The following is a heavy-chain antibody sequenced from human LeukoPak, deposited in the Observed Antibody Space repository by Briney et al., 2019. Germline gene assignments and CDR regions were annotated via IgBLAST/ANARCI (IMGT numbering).Heavy chain of an antibody. V-gene: IGHV3-74*01. CDR3: VWMSPPGG. Sequence: GGSLRLSCAASGFTFSSYWMHWVRQAPGKGLVWVSRINSDGSTTNCADPVKGRFTISRDNAKNTLYLQMNSLRAEDTAVYYCVWMSPPGGWGQGTLVTVSS. CDR2: INSDGSTT. J-gene: IGHJ4*02. D-gene: IGHD3-3*01. CDR1: GFTFSSYW.